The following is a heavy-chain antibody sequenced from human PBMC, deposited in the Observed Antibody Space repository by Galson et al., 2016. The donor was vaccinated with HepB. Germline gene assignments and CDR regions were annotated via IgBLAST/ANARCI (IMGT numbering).Heavy chain of an antibody. D-gene: IGHD3-3*01. V-gene: IGHV3-7*01. CDR1: GFTFSIYA. CDR2: IKQHGGES. J-gene: IGHJ4*02. Sequence: SLRLSCAASGFTFSIYAMSWVRQAPGKGLEWVAHIKQHGGESYYVESVKGRFTISRDNAKNSVHLQMSSLRADDTAVYYCARARSYYDVWSGYTHYFDYWGQGALVTVSS. CDR3: ARARSYYDVWSGYTHYFDY.